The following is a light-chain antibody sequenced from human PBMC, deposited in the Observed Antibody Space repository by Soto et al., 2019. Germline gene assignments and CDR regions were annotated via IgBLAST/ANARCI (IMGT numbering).Light chain of an antibody. CDR1: SSDVGSYNL. Sequence: QSALTQPASMSGSPGQSITISCTGTSSDVGSYNLVSWYQQHPGKAPKVMIYEVSKRPSGVSNRFSGSKFGNTASLTISGLQADDEADYYCCSYAGSSTYVFGTGTKLTVL. CDR3: CSYAGSSTYV. CDR2: EVS. J-gene: IGLJ1*01. V-gene: IGLV2-23*02.